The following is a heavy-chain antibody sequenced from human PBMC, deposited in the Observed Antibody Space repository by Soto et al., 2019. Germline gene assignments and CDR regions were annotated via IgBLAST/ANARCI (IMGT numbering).Heavy chain of an antibody. CDR3: ARVDFWSGFLGDFYYYYMDV. CDR2: IKQDGSEK. J-gene: IGHJ6*03. Sequence: GGSLRLSCAASGFTFSSYWMSWVRQASGKGLEWVANIKQDGSEKYYVDSVKGRFTISRDNAKNSLYLQMNSLRAEDTAVYYCARVDFWSGFLGDFYYYYMDVWGKGTTVTVSS. CDR1: GFTFSSYW. D-gene: IGHD3-3*01. V-gene: IGHV3-7*01.